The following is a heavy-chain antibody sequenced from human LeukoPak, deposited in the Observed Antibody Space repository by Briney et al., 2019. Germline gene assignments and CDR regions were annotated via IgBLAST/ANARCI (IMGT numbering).Heavy chain of an antibody. CDR3: ARVDRYHYYLDV. V-gene: IGHV1-69*04. J-gene: IGHJ6*03. Sequence: SVKVSCKASGGTFSSYAISWVRQAPGQGLEWMGRIIPILGIANYAQKFQGRVTITADKSTSTAYMELSSLRSEDTAVYYCARVDRYHYYLDVWGKGTTVTVSS. CDR2: IIPILGIA. CDR1: GGTFSSYA.